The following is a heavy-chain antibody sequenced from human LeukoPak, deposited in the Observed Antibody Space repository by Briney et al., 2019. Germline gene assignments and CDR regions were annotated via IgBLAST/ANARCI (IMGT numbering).Heavy chain of an antibody. CDR3: AREDYGMGYFDL. Sequence: SWVRQAPGKGLEWVANIKQDGSEKYYVDSVKGRFTISRDNAENSLYLQMNSLRAEDTAVYYCAREDYGMGYFDLWGRGTLVTVSS. J-gene: IGHJ2*01. D-gene: IGHD3-16*01. V-gene: IGHV3-7*01. CDR2: IKQDGSEK.